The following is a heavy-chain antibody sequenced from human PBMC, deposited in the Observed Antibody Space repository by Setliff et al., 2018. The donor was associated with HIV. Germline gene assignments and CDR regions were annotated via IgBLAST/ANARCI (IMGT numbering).Heavy chain of an antibody. J-gene: IGHJ3*02. CDR3: ARQKRGVDAFDI. D-gene: IGHD3-10*01. CDR2: INHSGST. CDR1: GGSFSDYY. V-gene: IGHV4-34*01. Sequence: PSETLSLTCAVYGGSFSDYYWSWIRQPPGKGLEWIGEINHSGSTYYNPSLKSRVTISVDTSKNQFSLKLSSVTAADTAVYYCARQKRGVDAFDIWGQGTMVTVSS.